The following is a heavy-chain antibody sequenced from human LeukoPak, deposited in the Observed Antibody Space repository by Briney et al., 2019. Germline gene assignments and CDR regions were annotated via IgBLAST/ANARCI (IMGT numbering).Heavy chain of an antibody. Sequence: PGGSLRLSCAASGFTVSSNYMSWVRQAPGKGLEWVSVIYSGGSTYYADSVKGRFTISRDNAKNSLYLQMNSLGAEDTAVYYCARDGSGRVPEMSAPDYWGQGTLVTVSS. CDR3: ARDGSGRVPEMSAPDY. J-gene: IGHJ4*02. CDR2: IYSGGST. D-gene: IGHD3-10*01. V-gene: IGHV3-66*01. CDR1: GFTVSSNY.